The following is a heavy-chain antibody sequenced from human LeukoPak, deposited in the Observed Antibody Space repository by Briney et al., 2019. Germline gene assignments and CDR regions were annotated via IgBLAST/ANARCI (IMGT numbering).Heavy chain of an antibody. V-gene: IGHV4-61*02. Sequence: SETLSLTCTVSGGSINSGSYYWSWIRQPAGKGLEWIGRIYTSGSTNYNPSLKSRVTISVDTPKNQFSLKLSSVTAADTAVYYCARDLGGSSGWYGDAFDIWGQGTMVTVSS. CDR2: IYTSGST. CDR3: ARDLGGSSGWYGDAFDI. CDR1: GGSINSGSYY. J-gene: IGHJ3*02. D-gene: IGHD6-19*01.